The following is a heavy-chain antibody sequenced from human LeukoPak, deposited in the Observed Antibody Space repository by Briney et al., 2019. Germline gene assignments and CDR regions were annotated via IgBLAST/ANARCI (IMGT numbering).Heavy chain of an antibody. D-gene: IGHD6-19*01. CDR2: MYYSGST. J-gene: IGHJ4*02. CDR3: ARAGGSGLIDY. V-gene: IGHV4-39*07. Sequence: SETLSLTCTVSGGPISSYYWGWIRQPPGKGLEWTGSMYYSGSTYYNPSLKSRVTISINTSKNQFSLQLSSVTAADTAVYYCARAGGSGLIDYWGQGTLVTVSS. CDR1: GGPISSYY.